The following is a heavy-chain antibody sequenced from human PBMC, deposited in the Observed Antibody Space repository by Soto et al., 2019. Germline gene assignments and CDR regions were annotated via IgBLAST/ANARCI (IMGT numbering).Heavy chain of an antibody. CDR3: ARKDSGYDSKFDY. J-gene: IGHJ4*02. CDR1: GGSISSYY. CDR2: IYYSGST. Sequence: SETLSLTCTVSGGSISSYYWSWIRQPPGKGLEWIGYIYYSGSTNYNPSLKSRVTISVDTSKNQFSLKLSSVTAADTAVYYCARKDSGYDSKFDYWGQGTLVTVSS. V-gene: IGHV4-59*01. D-gene: IGHD5-12*01.